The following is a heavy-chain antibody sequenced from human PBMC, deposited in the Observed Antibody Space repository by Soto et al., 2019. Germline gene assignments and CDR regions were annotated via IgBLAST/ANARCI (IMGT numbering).Heavy chain of an antibody. V-gene: IGHV1-2*02. J-gene: IGHJ5*02. CDR1: GYTFTGYV. CDR2: INPNSGAT. CDR3: ARVGGTILAPIP. D-gene: IGHD3-10*01. Sequence: QVQLVQSGAEVKKPGASVKVSCKASGYTFTGYVMNWVRQAPGQGLEWMGWINPNSGATKYAQKFQGRVTRSRDPAIRTVYVELTGWRADDKAVYYCARVGGTILAPIPWGQGNQGTVSS.